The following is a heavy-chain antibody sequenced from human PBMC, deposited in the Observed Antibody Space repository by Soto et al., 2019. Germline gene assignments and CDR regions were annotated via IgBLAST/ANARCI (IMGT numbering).Heavy chain of an antibody. J-gene: IGHJ6*03. CDR1: GGSISSYY. D-gene: IGHD4-17*01. CDR2: IYYSGST. Sequence: QVQLQESGPGLVKPSETLSLTCTVSGGSISSYYWSWIRQPPGKGLEWIGYIYYSGSTHYNPSLKRRVTISVDTSKNQFSLKLSSVTAADTAVYYCASFGTSYGDYYYYYMDVWGKGTTVTVSS. CDR3: ASFGTSYGDYYYYYMDV. V-gene: IGHV4-59*08.